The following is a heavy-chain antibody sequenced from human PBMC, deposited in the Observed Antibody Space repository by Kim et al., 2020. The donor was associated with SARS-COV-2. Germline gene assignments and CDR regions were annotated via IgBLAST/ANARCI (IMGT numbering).Heavy chain of an antibody. CDR2: M. J-gene: IGHJ3*02. CDR3: ARRRRADAFDI. Sequence: MYYADSVRCRFITSRDNARDSLYLQMNSLRAEDTAVYYCARRRRADAFDIWGLGTMVTVSS. V-gene: IGHV3-48*03.